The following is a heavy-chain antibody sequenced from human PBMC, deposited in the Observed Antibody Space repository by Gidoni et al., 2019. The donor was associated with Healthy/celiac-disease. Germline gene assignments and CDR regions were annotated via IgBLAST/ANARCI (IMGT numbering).Heavy chain of an antibody. Sequence: QIPLKESGPTLVKPTQTLTLTCTFSGFSLSTSGVGVGWIRQPPGKALEWLALIYWDDNERYSPALKSRLTITKDTSKNQVVLTMTNMDPVDTATYYCAHRDSSSYNNAFDIWGQGTMVTVSS. D-gene: IGHD6-13*01. J-gene: IGHJ3*02. CDR2: IYWDDNE. CDR3: AHRDSSSYNNAFDI. V-gene: IGHV2-5*02. CDR1: GFSLSTSGVG.